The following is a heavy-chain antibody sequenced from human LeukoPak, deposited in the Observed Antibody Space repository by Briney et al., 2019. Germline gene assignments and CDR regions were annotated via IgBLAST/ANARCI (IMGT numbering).Heavy chain of an antibody. J-gene: IGHJ6*02. V-gene: IGHV3-33*01. CDR2: IWHDGSNK. CDR1: GFTFSSYG. D-gene: IGHD6-19*01. CDR3: ARERVTGTSYYYYYGMDV. Sequence: PGGSLRLSCAASGFTFSSYGMHWVRQAPGKGLEWVAVIWHDGSNKYYAASVKGRFTISRDNSKNTLYLQMNSLRAKDPPEYYCARERVTGTSYYYYYGMDVWGQGTTVTVSS.